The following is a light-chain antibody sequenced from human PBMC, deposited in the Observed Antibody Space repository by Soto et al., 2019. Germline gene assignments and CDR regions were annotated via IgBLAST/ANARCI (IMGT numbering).Light chain of an antibody. CDR3: AAWDDNLSGLYV. CDR2: RNS. Sequence: QSVLTQSPSASGTPGQRGTLSFSGSASTIGSKYVYWYQQLPGTAPKLLIYRNSQRPSGVPDRFSGSKSGTSASLAISGLRSEDEADYYCAAWDDNLSGLYVFGAGTKVTVL. V-gene: IGLV1-47*01. CDR1: ASTIGSKY. J-gene: IGLJ1*01.